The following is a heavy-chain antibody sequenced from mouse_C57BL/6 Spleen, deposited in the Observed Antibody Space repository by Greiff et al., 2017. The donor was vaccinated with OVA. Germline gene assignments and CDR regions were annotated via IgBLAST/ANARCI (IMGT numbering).Heavy chain of an antibody. CDR2: IRNKANGYTT. V-gene: IGHV7-3*01. J-gene: IGHJ2*01. D-gene: IGHD2-4*01. CDR3: ARYNDYGGYYFDY. Sequence: EVKLMESGGGLVQPGGSLSLSCAASGFTFTDYYMSWVRQPPGKALEWLGFIRNKANGYTTEYSASVKGRFTISRDNSQSILYLQMNALRAEDSATYYCARYNDYGGYYFDYWGQGTTLAVSS. CDR1: GFTFTDYY.